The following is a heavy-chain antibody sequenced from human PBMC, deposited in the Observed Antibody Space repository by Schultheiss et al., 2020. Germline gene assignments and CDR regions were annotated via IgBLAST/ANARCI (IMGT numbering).Heavy chain of an antibody. J-gene: IGHJ4*02. Sequence: GGSLRLSCAASGFTFSSYAMHWVRQAPGKGLEWVSGISWNSGSIGYADSVKGRFTISRDNAKNSLYLDMNSLRAEDTAVYYCARDEYSSPIAYWGQGTLVTVSS. CDR1: GFTFSSYA. CDR2: ISWNSGSI. V-gene: IGHV3-9*01. CDR3: ARDEYSSPIAY. D-gene: IGHD6-6*01.